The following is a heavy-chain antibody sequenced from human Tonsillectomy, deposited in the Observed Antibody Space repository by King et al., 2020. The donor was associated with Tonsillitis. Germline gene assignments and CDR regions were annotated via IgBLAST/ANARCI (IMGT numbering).Heavy chain of an antibody. CDR1: GGTFSSYA. V-gene: IGHV1-69*01. J-gene: IGHJ6*02. CDR2: IIPIFGTA. Sequence: QLVQSGAEVKKPGSSVKVSCKASGGTFSSYAISWVRQAPGQGLEWMGGIIPIFGTANYAQKFQGRVTITADESTSTAYMELSSLRSEDTAVYYCARALGYGDHVDYYYGMDVWGQGTTVTVSS. CDR3: ARALGYGDHVDYYYGMDV. D-gene: IGHD4-17*01.